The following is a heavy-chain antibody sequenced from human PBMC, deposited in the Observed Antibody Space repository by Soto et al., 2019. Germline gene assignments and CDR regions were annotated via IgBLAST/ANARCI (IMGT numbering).Heavy chain of an antibody. CDR1: GYTFTNYF. J-gene: IGHJ5*02. CDR2: INPSGGRT. CDR3: ARRLSTSHRGWFGP. V-gene: IGHV1-46*01. D-gene: IGHD2-2*01. Sequence: QVQLVQSGAEVKKPGASVKVSCRASGYTFTNYFMHWVRQAPGQGLEWMGMINPSGGRTTYAQTFQGRVSMTRVTSTSTVYMELSSLRSEDTAVYYCARRLSTSHRGWFGPWGQGTLVTVSS.